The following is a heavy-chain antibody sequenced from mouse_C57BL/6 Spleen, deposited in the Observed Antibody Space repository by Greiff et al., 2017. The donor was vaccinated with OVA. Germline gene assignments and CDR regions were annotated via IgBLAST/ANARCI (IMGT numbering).Heavy chain of an antibody. CDR3: ARNGYYGEGYYFDY. V-gene: IGHV1-69*01. D-gene: IGHD2-3*01. CDR2: IDPADSYT. J-gene: IGHJ2*01. CDR1: GYTFTSYW. Sequence: QVQLQQPGAELVMPGASVKLSCKASGYTFTSYWMHWVKQRPGQGLEWIGEIDPADSYTNYNQKFKGKATLTVDKSSSTAYMQLSSLTSDDSAVYYCARNGYYGEGYYFDYWGQGTTLTVSS.